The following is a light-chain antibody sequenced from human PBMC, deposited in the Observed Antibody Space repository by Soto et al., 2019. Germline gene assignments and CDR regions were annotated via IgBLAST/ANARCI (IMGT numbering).Light chain of an antibody. CDR2: GAS. CDR3: QQYNNWPPLT. CDR1: QSVSYNY. J-gene: IGKJ4*01. Sequence: EIVLTQSPGTLSFSPGERAALSCRASQSVSYNYLAWYQQKPGQAPRLLIYGASTRATGIPARFSGSGSGTDFTLTISSLQSEDFAVYYCQQYNNWPPLTFGGGTKVDIK. V-gene: IGKV3-15*01.